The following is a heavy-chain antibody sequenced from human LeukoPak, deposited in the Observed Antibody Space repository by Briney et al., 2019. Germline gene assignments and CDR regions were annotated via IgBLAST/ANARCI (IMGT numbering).Heavy chain of an antibody. D-gene: IGHD5-18*01. CDR1: GGSFSGYY. CDR3: ARGYSYGRNYCYYYMDV. J-gene: IGHJ6*03. CDR2: INHSGST. Sequence: PSETLSLTCAVYGGSFSGYYWSWIRQPPGKGLEWIGEINHSGSTNYNPSLKSRVTISVATSKNQFSLKLSSVTAADTAVYYCARGYSYGRNYCYYYMDVWGKGTTVTVSS. V-gene: IGHV4-34*01.